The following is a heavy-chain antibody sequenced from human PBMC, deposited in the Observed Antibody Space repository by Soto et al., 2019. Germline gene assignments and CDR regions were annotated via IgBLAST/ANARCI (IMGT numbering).Heavy chain of an antibody. CDR1: GFTFSDYY. Sequence: KLGGSLRLSCAASGFTFSDYYMSWIRQAPGKGLEWISYISVSGSTIYYADSVKGRFTISRDNAKNSLYLQMNSLRAEDTAVYYCTRDRIVGARGPGDYWGQGTLVTVSS. CDR2: ISVSGSTI. CDR3: TRDRIVGARGPGDY. J-gene: IGHJ4*02. D-gene: IGHD1-26*01. V-gene: IGHV3-11*01.